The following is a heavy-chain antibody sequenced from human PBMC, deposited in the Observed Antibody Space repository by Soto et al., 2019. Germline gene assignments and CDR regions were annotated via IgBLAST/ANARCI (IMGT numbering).Heavy chain of an antibody. CDR2: VYRTGST. CDR3: ARARATIAAAAIFDC. J-gene: IGHJ4*02. CDR1: GGSFSGYY. Sequence: SETLSLTCAVYGGSFSGYYWSWIRQPPGKGLEWIGEVYRTGSTNYNPSLESRLTISVDKSKNQFSLKLTSVTAADTAVYYCARARATIAAAAIFDCWGQGILVTVSS. D-gene: IGHD6-13*01. V-gene: IGHV4-34*01.